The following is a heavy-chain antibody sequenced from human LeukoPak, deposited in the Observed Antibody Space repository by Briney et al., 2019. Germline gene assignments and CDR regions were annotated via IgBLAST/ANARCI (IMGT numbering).Heavy chain of an antibody. CDR2: IYYTGTT. V-gene: IGHV4-39*01. Sequence: SETLSLTCTVSGGSISSSSHSWGWIRQPPGKGLEWTGIIYYTGTTYYTPSLKSRVTISVDTSKNQFSLKLSSVTAADTAVYYCAQSLGSSNWIGNWFDPWGQGTLVTVSS. J-gene: IGHJ5*02. CDR3: AQSLGSSNWIGNWFDP. D-gene: IGHD6-13*01. CDR1: GGSISSSSHS.